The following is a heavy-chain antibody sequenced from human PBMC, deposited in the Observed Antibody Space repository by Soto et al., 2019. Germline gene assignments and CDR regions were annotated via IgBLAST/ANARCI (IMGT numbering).Heavy chain of an antibody. J-gene: IGHJ4*02. D-gene: IGHD2-21*02. Sequence: ASVKVSCKASGYTFTSYYMHWVRQAPGQGLEWMGIINPSGGSTSYAQKFQGRVTMTRDTSTSTVYMELSSLRSEDTAVYFCARGDIVVVTAIGPFDYWGQGTLVTVSS. CDR1: GYTFTSYY. CDR2: INPSGGST. V-gene: IGHV1-46*01. CDR3: ARGDIVVVTAIGPFDY.